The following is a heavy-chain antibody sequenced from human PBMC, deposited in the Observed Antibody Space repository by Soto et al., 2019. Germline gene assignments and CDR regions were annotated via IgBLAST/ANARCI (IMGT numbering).Heavy chain of an antibody. J-gene: IGHJ6*02. CDR1: GGSISSGGYY. D-gene: IGHD3-10*01. V-gene: IGHV4-31*03. Sequence: SENLSLTCTVSGGSISSGGYYWSWIRQHPGKGLEWIGYIYYSGSTYYNPSLKSRVTISVDTSKNQFSLKLSSVTAADTAVYWCARGYYGSGNYYNPTLGREVWGQGTTVTVS. CDR3: ARGYYGSGNYYNPTLGREV. CDR2: IYYSGST.